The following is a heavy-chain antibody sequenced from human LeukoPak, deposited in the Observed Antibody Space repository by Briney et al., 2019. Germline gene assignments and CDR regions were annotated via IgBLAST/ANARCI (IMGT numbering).Heavy chain of an antibody. V-gene: IGHV4-34*01. CDR2: INHSGST. CDR3: ARGRAARLHY. J-gene: IGHJ4*02. D-gene: IGHD6-6*01. CDR1: GGSFSGYY. Sequence: PSETLSLTCAVYGGSFSGYYWSWIRQPPGKGLEWIGEINHSGSTNYNPSLKSLVTISVDTSKNQFSLKLSSVTAADTAVYYCARGRAARLHYWGQGTLVTVSS.